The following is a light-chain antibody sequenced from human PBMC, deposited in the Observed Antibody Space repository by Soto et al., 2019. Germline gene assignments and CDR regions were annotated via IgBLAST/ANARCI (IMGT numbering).Light chain of an antibody. Sequence: EIVMTQSPATLSVSPGERATLSCRASQSVSRNLAWYQQKPGQAPRLLIYDASTRATGIPARFSGSGSGTEFTLTISSLQSEDFSVYYCQKYNNWPSITFGQGTRLEIK. V-gene: IGKV3-15*01. CDR3: QKYNNWPSIT. CDR2: DAS. CDR1: QSVSRN. J-gene: IGKJ5*01.